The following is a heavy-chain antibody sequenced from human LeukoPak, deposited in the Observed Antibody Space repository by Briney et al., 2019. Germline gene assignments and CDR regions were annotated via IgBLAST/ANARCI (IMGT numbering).Heavy chain of an antibody. CDR1: GYTFTGYH. J-gene: IGHJ4*02. V-gene: IGHV1-2*02. CDR2: INPYSGDT. D-gene: IGHD5-12*01. Sequence: ASVKVSCKASGYTFTGYHIHWVRQAPEQGLEWMGWINPYSGDTNYAQKFQGRVTMTRDTSISTAYMELTRLRSDEKAVYYCARGYMGNDYWGQGTLVTVSS. CDR3: ARGYMGNDY.